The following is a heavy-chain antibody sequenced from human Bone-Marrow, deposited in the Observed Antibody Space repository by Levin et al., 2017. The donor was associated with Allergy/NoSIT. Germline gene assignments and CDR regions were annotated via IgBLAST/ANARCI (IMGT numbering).Heavy chain of an antibody. CDR2: ISDDGSSK. CDR3: VKYLAIIAVAGTAAFDI. Sequence: RSGGSLRLSCAASGFPFSRYGMHWVRQAPGKGLEWVAVISDDGSSKYYADSVKGRVTISRDNSKNTLYLQMNSLRAEDTAVYYCVKYLAIIAVAGTAAFDIWGQGTMVIVSS. CDR1: GFPFSRYG. J-gene: IGHJ3*02. D-gene: IGHD6-19*01. V-gene: IGHV3-30*18.